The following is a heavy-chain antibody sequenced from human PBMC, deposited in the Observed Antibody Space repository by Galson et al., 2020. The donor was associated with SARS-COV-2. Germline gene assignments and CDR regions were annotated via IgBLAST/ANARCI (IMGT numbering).Heavy chain of an antibody. CDR1: GGSVNIANYY. Sequence: SETLSLTCTVSGGSVNIANYYWTWIRQPAGQGLEWIGRIYTRGSTDYNPSLKSRVTISVDTTKNHFSLKLDSVIAADAAIYYCARAGRGTPGERAACDIWGQGTRVTVSP. J-gene: IGHJ3*02. CDR3: ARAGRGTPGERAACDI. D-gene: IGHD1-1*01. V-gene: IGHV4-61*02. CDR2: IYTRGST.